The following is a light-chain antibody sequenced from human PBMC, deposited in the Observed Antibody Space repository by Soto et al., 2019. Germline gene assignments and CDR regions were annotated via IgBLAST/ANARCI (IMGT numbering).Light chain of an antibody. CDR2: DVT. V-gene: IGLV2-14*01. CDR3: SSYTSSSTPYV. J-gene: IGLJ1*01. CDR1: SGDVGGYNY. Sequence: QSALTQPASVSGSPGQSITISCTGTSGDVGGYNYVSWYQQHPVKAPKLMIYDVTNRPSGVSDRFSGSKSGNTASLTISGLQAGDEADYYCSSYTSSSTPYVFGTGTKVTVL.